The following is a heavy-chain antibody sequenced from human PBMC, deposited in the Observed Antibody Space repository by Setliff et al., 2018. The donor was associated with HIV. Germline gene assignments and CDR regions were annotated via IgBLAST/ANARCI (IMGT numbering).Heavy chain of an antibody. D-gene: IGHD6-19*01. CDR1: GFSFSSYC. CDR3: ARERRAVAGSDYYYGMDA. V-gene: IGHV3-21*01. J-gene: IGHJ6*02. Sequence: GESLCLSCAVSGFSFSSYCRNWVRQAPGKGMEWVASISSRGNYIYYADSEKGRMTIARNNAKNSLYLQMNILSAEDTAVYYCARERRAVAGSDYYYGMDAWGQGTPVTVSS. CDR2: ISSRGNYI.